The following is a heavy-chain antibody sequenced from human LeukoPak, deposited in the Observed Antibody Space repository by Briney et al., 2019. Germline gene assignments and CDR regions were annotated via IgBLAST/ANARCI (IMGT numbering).Heavy chain of an antibody. CDR3: ARVGFTMIETLYYYYMDV. CDR1: GYTFTGYY. V-gene: IGHV1-2*02. Sequence: ASVKVSCKASGYTFTGYYMHWVRQAPGQGLEWMGWINPNSGGTNYAQKFQGRVTMTRDTSISTAYMELSSLRSEDTAVYYCARVGFTMIETLYYYYMDVWGKGTTVTISS. J-gene: IGHJ6*03. CDR2: INPNSGGT. D-gene: IGHD3-22*01.